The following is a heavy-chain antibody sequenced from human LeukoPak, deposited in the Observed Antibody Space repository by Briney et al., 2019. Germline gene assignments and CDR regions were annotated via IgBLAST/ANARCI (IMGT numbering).Heavy chain of an antibody. Sequence: SVKVSCKASGYTFTSYGISWVRQAPGQGLEWMGRIIPILGIVNYAQKFQGRVTITADKSTSTAYMELSSLRSDDTAVYYCARPTYGGNPIDDAFDIWGQGTMVTVSS. J-gene: IGHJ3*02. CDR3: ARPTYGGNPIDDAFDI. D-gene: IGHD4-23*01. CDR2: IIPILGIV. CDR1: GYTFTSYG. V-gene: IGHV1-69*04.